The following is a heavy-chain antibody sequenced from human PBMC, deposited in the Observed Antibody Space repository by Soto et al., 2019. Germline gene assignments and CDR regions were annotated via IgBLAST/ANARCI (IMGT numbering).Heavy chain of an antibody. CDR2: IWYDGSNK. V-gene: IGHV3-33*01. CDR3: ARDQGRGYNYGFDY. CDR1: GFTFSSYG. Sequence: QVQLVASGGGVVQPGRSLRLSCAASGFTFSSYGMHWVRQAPGKGLEWVAVIWYDGSNKYYADSVKGRFTISRDNSKNTLYLQMNSLRAEDTAVYYCARDQGRGYNYGFDYWGQGTLGTVSS. D-gene: IGHD5-18*01. J-gene: IGHJ4*02.